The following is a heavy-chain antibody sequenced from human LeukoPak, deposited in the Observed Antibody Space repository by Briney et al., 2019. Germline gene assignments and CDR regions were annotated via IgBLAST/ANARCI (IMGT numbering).Heavy chain of an antibody. V-gene: IGHV3-21*01. Sequence: GSLRLSCGASGFTVSNYGMNWVRQAPGKGRKWVSSITSSSSYINYADTVKGRFTITRDNANNTLYLQMNSLRAEDTAVYYCARHVVAVGFDYWGKGTLVTVSS. CDR2: ITSSSSYI. J-gene: IGHJ4*02. CDR1: GFTVSNYG. D-gene: IGHD3-22*01. CDR3: ARHVVAVGFDY.